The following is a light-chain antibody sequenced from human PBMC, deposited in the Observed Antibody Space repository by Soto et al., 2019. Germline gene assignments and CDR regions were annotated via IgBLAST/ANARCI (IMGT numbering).Light chain of an antibody. CDR1: SSDVGGYNY. CDR3: SSYTSRSTLDYV. CDR2: EVS. V-gene: IGLV2-14*01. J-gene: IGLJ1*01. Sequence: HSVLTQPASVSGSPGQSITISCTGTSSDVGGYNYVSWYQQHPGKAPKLMIYEVSNRPSGVSNRFSGSKSGNTASLTISGLQAEDEADYYCSSYTSRSTLDYVFGSGTKLTVL.